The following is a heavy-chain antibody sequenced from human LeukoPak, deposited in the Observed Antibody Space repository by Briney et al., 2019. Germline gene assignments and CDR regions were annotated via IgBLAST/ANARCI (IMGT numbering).Heavy chain of an antibody. D-gene: IGHD2-21*01. CDR1: GGSVSTDDYY. V-gene: IGHV4-61*08. CDR3: ARDLVN. CDR2: IHDSGST. J-gene: IGHJ4*02. Sequence: SETLSLTCTVSGGSVSTDDYYWSWIRRPPGKGLEWIGYIHDSGSTNYNPSLKSRVTISVDTSKNQFSLRLSSVSAADAAVYYCARDLVNWGQGTLVTVSS.